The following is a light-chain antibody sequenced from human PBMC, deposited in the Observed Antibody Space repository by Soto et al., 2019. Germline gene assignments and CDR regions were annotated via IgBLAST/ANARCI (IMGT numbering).Light chain of an antibody. V-gene: IGKV3-15*01. CDR2: GAS. CDR3: QQYNNWPPIT. J-gene: IGKJ5*01. Sequence: EIVMTQSPATLSASPGERATLSCRASQDIRSSLAWYQQKPGQAPRLLIYGASTRATGIPARFSGSGSGTEFTLTISSLQSEDFAVYYCQQYNNWPPITFGQGTRLEIK. CDR1: QDIRSS.